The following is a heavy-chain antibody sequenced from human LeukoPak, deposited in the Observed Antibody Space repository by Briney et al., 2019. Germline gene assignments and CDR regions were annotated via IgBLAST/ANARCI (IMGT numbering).Heavy chain of an antibody. Sequence: SDTLALTCTVSGDSISTYYWSWIRQPPGKGLEWIGCICNSGGTNYNPSLKSRVTISVDTSKNQFSLNLSSVTAADTAVYYCAKTGRPNNSGWYRWFDPWGQGTLVIVSS. J-gene: IGHJ5*02. D-gene: IGHD6-19*01. CDR1: GDSISTYY. V-gene: IGHV4-4*09. CDR2: ICNSGGT. CDR3: AKTGRPNNSGWYRWFDP.